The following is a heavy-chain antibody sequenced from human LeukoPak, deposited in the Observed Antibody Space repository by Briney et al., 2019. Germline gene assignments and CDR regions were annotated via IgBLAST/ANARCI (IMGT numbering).Heavy chain of an antibody. D-gene: IGHD2-21*02. J-gene: IGHJ6*02. V-gene: IGHV4-31*03. CDR3: ARAYCGGDCYIHYYYGMDV. CDR1: GGSISSGGYY. CDR2: IYYSGST. Sequence: SQTLSLTCTVSGGSISSGGYYWSWIRQHPGKGLEWIGYIYYSGSTYYNPSLKSRVTISVDTSENQFSLKLSSVTAADTAVYYCARAYCGGDCYIHYYYGMDVWGQGTTVTVSS.